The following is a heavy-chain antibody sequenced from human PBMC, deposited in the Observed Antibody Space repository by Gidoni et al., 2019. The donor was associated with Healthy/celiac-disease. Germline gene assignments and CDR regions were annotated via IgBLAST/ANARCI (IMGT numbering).Heavy chain of an antibody. Sequence: EVQLLESGGGLVQPGGSLRLSCAASGFPFSSYAMSWVRQAPGKGLEWVSSISGSGGSTYYADSVKGRFTISRDNSKNTLYLQMNSLRAEDTAVYYCAKILVMWDYYDSSGYQRDYWGQETLVTVSS. CDR1: GFPFSSYA. J-gene: IGHJ4*02. D-gene: IGHD3-22*01. CDR2: ISGSGGST. V-gene: IGHV3-23*01. CDR3: AKILVMWDYYDSSGYQRDY.